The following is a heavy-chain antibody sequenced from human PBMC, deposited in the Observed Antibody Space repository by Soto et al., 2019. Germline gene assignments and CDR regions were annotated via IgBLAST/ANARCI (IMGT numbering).Heavy chain of an antibody. D-gene: IGHD3-3*01. J-gene: IGHJ4*02. Sequence: GGSLRLSCAASGFTVSSNYMSWVSQAPGKGLEWVSVIYSGGSTYYADSVKGRFTISRDNSRSTLYLQMNSLRAEDTAVYYCARNYDFWSGLDYWGQGTLVTVSS. CDR1: GFTVSSNY. CDR3: ARNYDFWSGLDY. CDR2: IYSGGST. V-gene: IGHV3-66*01.